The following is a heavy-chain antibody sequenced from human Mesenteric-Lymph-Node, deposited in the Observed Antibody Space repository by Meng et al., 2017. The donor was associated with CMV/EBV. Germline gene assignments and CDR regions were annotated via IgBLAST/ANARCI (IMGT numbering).Heavy chain of an antibody. V-gene: IGHV3-30*18. D-gene: IGHD5-24*01. Sequence: SGFTFSSYGMHWVRQAPGKGLEWVAVISYDGSNKYYADSVKGRFTISRDNSKNTLYLQMNSLKAEDTAVYYCAKDSGGYNFLVLDYWGQGTLVTVSS. CDR2: ISYDGSNK. J-gene: IGHJ4*02. CDR3: AKDSGGYNFLVLDY. CDR1: GFTFSSYG.